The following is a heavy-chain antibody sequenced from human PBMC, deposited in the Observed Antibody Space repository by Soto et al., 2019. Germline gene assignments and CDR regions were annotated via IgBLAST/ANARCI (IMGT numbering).Heavy chain of an antibody. J-gene: IGHJ6*02. CDR2: INPNSGGT. V-gene: IGHV1-2*02. D-gene: IGHD6-19*01. Sequence: QVQLVQSGAEVKKPGASVKVSCKASGYTFTDYYMHWVRQAPGQGLEWMGWINPNSGGTNYAQKFQGRGTMTRDTSSSTAYMELNRLRSDDTAVYYCAIDQSPSSGWPGMDVWGQGTTVTVSS. CDR1: GYTFTDYY. CDR3: AIDQSPSSGWPGMDV.